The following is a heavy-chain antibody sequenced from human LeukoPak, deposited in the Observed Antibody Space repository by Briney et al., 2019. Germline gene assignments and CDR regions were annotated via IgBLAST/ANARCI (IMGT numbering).Heavy chain of an antibody. V-gene: IGHV3-74*01. J-gene: IGHJ4*02. CDR3: ARGGSGSYYPIDY. Sequence: GGSPRLSCAASGFTFSSYWMHWVRQAPGKGLVWVSRINSDGSSTSYADSVKGRFTISRDNAKNTLYLQMNSLRAEDTAVYYCARGGSGSYYPIDYWGQGTLVTVSS. CDR2: INSDGSST. D-gene: IGHD3-10*01. CDR1: GFTFSSYW.